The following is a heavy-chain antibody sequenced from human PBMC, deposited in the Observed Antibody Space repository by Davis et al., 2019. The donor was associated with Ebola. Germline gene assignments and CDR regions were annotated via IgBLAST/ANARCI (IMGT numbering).Heavy chain of an antibody. CDR3: ARAGELRPYFDY. D-gene: IGHD1-26*01. CDR1: GFIFSSYG. CDR2: ISYDGSNK. V-gene: IGHV3-30*03. Sequence: GESLKIYCAASGFIFSSYGMHWVRQAPGKGLEWVAVISYDGSNKYYADSVKGRFTISRDNSKNTLYLQMNSLRAEDTAVYYCARAGELRPYFDYWGQGTLVTVSS. J-gene: IGHJ4*02.